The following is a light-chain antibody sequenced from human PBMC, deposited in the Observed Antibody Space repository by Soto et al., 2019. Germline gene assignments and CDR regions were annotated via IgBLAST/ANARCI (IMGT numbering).Light chain of an antibody. J-gene: IGKJ2*01. Sequence: IQLTQSPSSLSASVGDRVTITCRASQSIGSALAWYQQRPGKAPKLLIYDASSLETGVPSRFSGSGSGTEFTLTITSLRPEDFATYYCQQYNGYSHTFGEGTKLEIK. V-gene: IGKV1-13*02. CDR1: QSIGSA. CDR2: DAS. CDR3: QQYNGYSHT.